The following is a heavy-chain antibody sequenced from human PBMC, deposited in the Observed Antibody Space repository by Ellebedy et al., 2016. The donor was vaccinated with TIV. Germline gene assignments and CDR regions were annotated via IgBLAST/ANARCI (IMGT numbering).Heavy chain of an antibody. Sequence: PGGSLRPSCAPSGFTFNTSAMTWVRQAQEQGLAWLASIRGSSTTTYFAHSVKGRFTISRDNAKNSLYLQMNSLRDEDTAVYYCTRDLGVTGADDYWGQGTLVTVSS. CDR2: IRGSSTTT. CDR3: TRDLGVTGADDY. J-gene: IGHJ4*02. CDR1: GFTFNTSA. V-gene: IGHV3-48*02. D-gene: IGHD6-19*01.